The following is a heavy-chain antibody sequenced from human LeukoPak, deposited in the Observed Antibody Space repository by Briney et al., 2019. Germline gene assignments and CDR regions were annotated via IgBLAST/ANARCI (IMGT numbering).Heavy chain of an antibody. J-gene: IGHJ4*02. D-gene: IGHD6-6*01. CDR2: IYHSGST. V-gene: IGHV4-30-2*01. CDR3: ATHSPVIAARPTY. CDR1: GGSISSGSYY. Sequence: PSETLSLTCTVSGGSISSGSYYWSWIRQPPGKGLEWIGYIYHSGSTYYNPSLKSRVTISVDRSKNQFSLKLSSVTAADTAVYYCATHSPVIAARPTYWGQGTLVTVSS.